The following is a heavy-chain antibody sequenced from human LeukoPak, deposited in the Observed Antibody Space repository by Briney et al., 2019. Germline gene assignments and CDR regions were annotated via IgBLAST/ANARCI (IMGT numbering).Heavy chain of an antibody. CDR3: ARGGYQLLWY. D-gene: IGHD2-2*01. V-gene: IGHV3-7*04. CDR1: EFTFSTYW. CDR2: IKQDGSEK. Sequence: GGSLRLSCAASEFTFSTYWMSWVRQAPGTGLEWVASIKQDGSEKSYVDSVKGRFTISRDNAKNSLYLQMNSLRAEDTAVYYCARGGYQLLWYWGQGTLVTVSS. J-gene: IGHJ4*02.